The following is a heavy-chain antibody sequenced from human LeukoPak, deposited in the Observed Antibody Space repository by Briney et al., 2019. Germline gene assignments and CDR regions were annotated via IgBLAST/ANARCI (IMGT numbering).Heavy chain of an antibody. V-gene: IGHV4-34*01. CDR1: GGSFSGYY. Sequence: SETLSLTCAVYGGSFSGYYWSWIRQPPGKGLEWIGEINHSGSTNYNPSLKSRVTISVDTSKNQFSLKLSSVTAADTAVYYCASRGSRRDGYNYRPSYFDYWGQGTLVTVSS. CDR2: INHSGST. CDR3: ASRGSRRDGYNYRPSYFDY. D-gene: IGHD5-24*01. J-gene: IGHJ4*02.